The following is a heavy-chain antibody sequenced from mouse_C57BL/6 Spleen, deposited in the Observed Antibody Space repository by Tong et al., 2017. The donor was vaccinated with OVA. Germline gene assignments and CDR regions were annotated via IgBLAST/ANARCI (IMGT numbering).Heavy chain of an antibody. CDR2: INSDGGST. CDR1: EYEFPSHD. V-gene: IGHV5-2*01. Sequence: EVQLQESGGGLVQPGESLKLSCESNEYEFPSHDMSWVRKTPEKRLELVAAINSDGGSTYYPDSVKGRFTISRDNAKNTLYLQMSSLKSEDTAMYYCARREVRRAWFAYWGQGTLVTVSA. J-gene: IGHJ3*01. CDR3: ARREVRRAWFAY. D-gene: IGHD2-14*01.